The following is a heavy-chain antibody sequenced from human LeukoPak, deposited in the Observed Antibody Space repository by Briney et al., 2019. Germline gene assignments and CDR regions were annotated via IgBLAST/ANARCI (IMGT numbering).Heavy chain of an antibody. CDR1: GGSISSYY. CDR3: ARGTTVTLFDY. J-gene: IGHJ4*02. Sequence: SETPSLTCTVSGGSISSYYWSWIWQPPGKGLEWIGYIYYSGSTNYNPSLKSRVTISVDTSKNQFSLKLSSVTAADTAVYYCARGTTVTLFDYWGQGTLVTVSS. V-gene: IGHV4-59*01. D-gene: IGHD4-11*01. CDR2: IYYSGST.